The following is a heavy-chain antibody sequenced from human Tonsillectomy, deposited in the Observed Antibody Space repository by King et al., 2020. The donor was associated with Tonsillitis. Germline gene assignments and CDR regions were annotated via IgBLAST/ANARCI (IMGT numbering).Heavy chain of an antibody. Sequence: VQLVESGGGVVQPGRSLRLSCAASGFTFSSFAMHWVRQAPGKGLEWVALISYEGSNKYYADSVKGRITISRDNSKNTLYLQMNSLRVEDTAVYFCARSLGYCSGAFCYNENGSFDCWGQGTLVTVSS. CDR1: GFTFSSFA. CDR2: ISYEGSNK. CDR3: ARSLGYCSGAFCYNENGSFDC. J-gene: IGHJ4*02. D-gene: IGHD2-15*01. V-gene: IGHV3-30-3*01.